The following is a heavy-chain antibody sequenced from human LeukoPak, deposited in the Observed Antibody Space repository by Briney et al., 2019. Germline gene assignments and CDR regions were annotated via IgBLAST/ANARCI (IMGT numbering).Heavy chain of an antibody. CDR2: INWNGGST. CDR1: GFTFSNAW. D-gene: IGHD3-22*01. J-gene: IGHJ4*02. Sequence: GGSLRLSCAASGFTFSNAWMSWVRQAPGKGLEWVSGINWNGGSTGYADSVKGRFTIARDNAKNSLYLQMNSLRAEDTALYYCAREKPFYDSSGYYYPIAFDYWGQGTLVTVSS. V-gene: IGHV3-20*04. CDR3: AREKPFYDSSGYYYPIAFDY.